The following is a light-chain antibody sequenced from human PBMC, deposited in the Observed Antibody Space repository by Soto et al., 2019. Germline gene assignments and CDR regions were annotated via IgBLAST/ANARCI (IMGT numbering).Light chain of an antibody. V-gene: IGKV3-15*01. CDR3: QQYKNWPLT. CDR1: QSVYSN. Sequence: EVIVSKSAATLSVSPGEGGTLSCRASQSVYSNVAWYQQKPGQAPRLLIYGASTRATGIPARFSGSGSETEFTLTISSLQAEDFAVYYCQQYKNWPLTFGQGTKVDI. J-gene: IGKJ1*01. CDR2: GAS.